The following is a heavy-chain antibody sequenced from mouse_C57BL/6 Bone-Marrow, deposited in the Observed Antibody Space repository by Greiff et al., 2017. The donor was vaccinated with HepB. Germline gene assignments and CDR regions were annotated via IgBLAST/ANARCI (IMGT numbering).Heavy chain of an antibody. V-gene: IGHV1-4*01. Sequence: VQGVESGAELARPGASVKMSCKASGYTFTSYTMHWVKQRPGQGLEWIGYINPSSGYTKYNQKFKDKATLTADKSSSTAYMQLSSLTSEDSAVYYCARWGTTVDFDYWGQGTTLTVSS. CDR1: GYTFTSYT. CDR3: ARWGTTVDFDY. CDR2: INPSSGYT. D-gene: IGHD1-1*01. J-gene: IGHJ2*01.